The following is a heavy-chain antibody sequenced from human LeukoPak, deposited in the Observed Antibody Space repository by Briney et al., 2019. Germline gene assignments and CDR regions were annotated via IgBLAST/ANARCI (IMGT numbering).Heavy chain of an antibody. D-gene: IGHD3-9*01. CDR2: IYYSGST. CDR1: GGSISSSSYY. CDR3: ATGGTYYDILTGYS. Sequence: SETLSLTCTVSGGSISSSSYYWGWIRQPPGKGLEWIGSIYYSGSTYCNPSLKSRVTISVDTSKNQFSLKLSSVTAADTAVYYCATGGTYYDILTGYSWGQGTLVTVSS. J-gene: IGHJ5*02. V-gene: IGHV4-39*01.